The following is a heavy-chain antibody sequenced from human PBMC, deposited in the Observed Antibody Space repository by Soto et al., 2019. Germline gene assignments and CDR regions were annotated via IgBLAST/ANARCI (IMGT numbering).Heavy chain of an antibody. J-gene: IGHJ4*02. CDR2: IYSGGGT. CDR3: ASNSDRGY. CDR1: GFSVSSNY. Sequence: EVQLVESGGGLVQPGGSLRLSCAASGFSVSSNYMSWVRQAPGKGLEWVSVIYSGGGTYYADSVKGRFTISRDNSKSTLYLQMNSLRAEVTAVYYWASNSDRGYWVQGTLVTVSS. D-gene: IGHD3-10*01. V-gene: IGHV3-66*01.